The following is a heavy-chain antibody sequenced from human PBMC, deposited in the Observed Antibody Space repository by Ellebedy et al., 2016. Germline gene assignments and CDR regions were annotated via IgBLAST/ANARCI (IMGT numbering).Heavy chain of an antibody. CDR2: IYYSGST. J-gene: IGHJ4*02. CDR3: ARGHRRGSRLGILDY. D-gene: IGHD3-16*01. CDR1: GDPVTCCY. Sequence: SETLSLTCTVSGDPVTCCYWSWIRQPPGKGLEWIGYIYYSGSTNYNPSLKSRVTISVDTSKNQFSLKLSSVTAADTAVYYCARGHRRGSRLGILDYWGQGTLVTVSS. V-gene: IGHV4-59*02.